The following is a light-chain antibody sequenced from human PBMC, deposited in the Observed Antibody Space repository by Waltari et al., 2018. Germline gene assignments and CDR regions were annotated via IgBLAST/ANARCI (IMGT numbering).Light chain of an antibody. J-gene: IGLJ2*01. Sequence: QSALTQPPSASGSPGQSVTISCTGTSSDVRGNNYVSWYQQHPGKAPKLVIYEVSQRPSGVPDRFSGSKSGNTASLTVSGLQAEDEAYYYCFSYAGSSFLFGGGTKLTVL. CDR2: EVS. CDR1: SSDVRGNNY. V-gene: IGLV2-8*01. CDR3: FSYAGSSFL.